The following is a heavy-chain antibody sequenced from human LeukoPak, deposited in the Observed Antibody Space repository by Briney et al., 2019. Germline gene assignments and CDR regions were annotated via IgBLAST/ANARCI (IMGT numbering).Heavy chain of an antibody. CDR2: INPNSGVT. J-gene: IGHJ4*02. CDR1: EYTFTDYL. V-gene: IGHV1-2*02. CDR3: ARDRNGDGFAYFDY. Sequence: ASVKVSCKASEYTFTDYLMHWVRQAPGQGLEWMGWINPNSGVTSSAQKFQGRVTITRDTSISTAYMELSTLRSDDTAVYYCARDRNGDGFAYFDYWGQGTLVTVSS. D-gene: IGHD5-24*01.